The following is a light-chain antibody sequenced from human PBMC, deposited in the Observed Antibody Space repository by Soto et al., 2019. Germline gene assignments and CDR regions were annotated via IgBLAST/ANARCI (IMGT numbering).Light chain of an antibody. CDR2: GAS. CDR3: QQSFSTPRT. J-gene: IGKJ1*01. Sequence: DIQMTQSPSPLSASVGDRVTITCRASQTISTYLNWYQQKPGKAPKLLISGASSLQSGVPSMFSVSGSGTDFTLTISSLQPEDFGTYYCQQSFSTPRTFGQGTKVEIK. CDR1: QTISTY. V-gene: IGKV1-39*01.